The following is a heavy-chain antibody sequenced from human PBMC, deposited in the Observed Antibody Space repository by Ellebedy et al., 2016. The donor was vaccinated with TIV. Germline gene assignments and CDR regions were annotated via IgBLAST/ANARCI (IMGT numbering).Heavy chain of an antibody. D-gene: IGHD3-10*01. CDR3: ARVGGGGLLWFGELYQYYFDY. Sequence: AASVKVSCKASGYSFSSYYMHWVRQAPGQGLEWMAIINPNDDTKYYVQNFQGRVTVTRDTSANTVYMELSSLRSDDTAVYYCARVGGGGLLWFGELYQYYFDYWGQGTLVTVSS. CDR2: INPNDDTK. CDR1: GYSFSSYY. J-gene: IGHJ4*02. V-gene: IGHV1-46*01.